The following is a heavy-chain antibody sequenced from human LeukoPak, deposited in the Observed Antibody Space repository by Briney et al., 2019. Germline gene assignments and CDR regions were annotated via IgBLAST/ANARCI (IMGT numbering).Heavy chain of an antibody. CDR1: GGTFSSYA. CDR2: IIPIFGTA. CDR3: ARDSLTGYYEWDY. D-gene: IGHD3-9*01. J-gene: IGHJ4*02. Sequence: ASVKVSCKASGGTFSSYAISWVRQAPGQGLEWMGGIIPIFGTANYAQKFQGRVTITADKSTSTAYMELSSLRSEDTAVYYCARDSLTGYYEWDYWGQGTLVTVSS. V-gene: IGHV1-69*06.